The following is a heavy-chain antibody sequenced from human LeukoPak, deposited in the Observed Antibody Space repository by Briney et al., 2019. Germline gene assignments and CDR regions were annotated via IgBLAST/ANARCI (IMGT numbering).Heavy chain of an antibody. CDR3: ARRGRWLHVGFDP. CDR2: INHSGST. Sequence: SETLSLTCTVSGGSISSYYWSWIRQPPGKGLEWIGEINHSGSTNYNPSLKSRVTISVDTSKNQFSLKLSSVTAADTAVYYCARRGRWLHVGFDPWGQGTLVTVSS. CDR1: GGSISSYY. V-gene: IGHV4-34*01. J-gene: IGHJ5*02. D-gene: IGHD5-24*01.